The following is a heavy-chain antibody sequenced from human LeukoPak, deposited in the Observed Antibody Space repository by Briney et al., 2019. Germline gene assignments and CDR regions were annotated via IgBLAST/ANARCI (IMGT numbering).Heavy chain of an antibody. D-gene: IGHD2-21*01. CDR1: GFTFSSYA. CDR2: ISGSGGST. V-gene: IGHV3-23*01. Sequence: GGSLRLSCAASGFTFSSYAMSWVRQAPGKGLEWVSAISGSGGSTYFADSVKGRFTISRDNSKNTLYLQMNSLRAEDTAVYYCARDRKGGATFDYWGQGTLVIVSS. J-gene: IGHJ4*02. CDR3: ARDRKGGATFDY.